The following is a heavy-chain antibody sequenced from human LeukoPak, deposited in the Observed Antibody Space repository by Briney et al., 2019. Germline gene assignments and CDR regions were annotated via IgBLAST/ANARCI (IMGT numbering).Heavy chain of an antibody. CDR3: AKDFYYDLRTVHGWVYGMDV. V-gene: IGHV3-9*01. CDR1: GFTFDDYG. J-gene: IGHJ6*02. CDR2: ISWNSGSV. D-gene: IGHD3/OR15-3a*01. Sequence: GGSLRLSCAASGFTFDDYGMHWVRQAPGKGLEWVSGISWNSGSVGYADSVKGRFTISRDNAKNSLYLQMNSLRPEDTALYYCAKDFYYDLRTVHGWVYGMDVWGQGTTVTVSS.